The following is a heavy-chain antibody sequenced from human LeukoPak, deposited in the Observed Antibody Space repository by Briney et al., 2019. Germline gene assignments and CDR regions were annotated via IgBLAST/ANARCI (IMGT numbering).Heavy chain of an antibody. Sequence: GGSLRLSCAASGFTFSSYSMNWVRQAPGKGLEWVSYISSSSTIYYADSVKGRFTISRDNAKNSLYLQMNSLRDEDTAVYYCARAHPYDSSGYYYYYYGMDVWGLGTTVTVSS. CDR3: ARAHPYDSSGYYYYYYGMDV. V-gene: IGHV3-48*02. CDR1: GFTFSSYS. J-gene: IGHJ6*02. CDR2: ISSSSTI. D-gene: IGHD3-22*01.